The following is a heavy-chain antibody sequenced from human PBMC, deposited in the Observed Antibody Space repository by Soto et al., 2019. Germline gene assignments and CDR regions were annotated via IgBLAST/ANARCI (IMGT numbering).Heavy chain of an antibody. CDR3: ARSSQSKVPTFDY. J-gene: IGHJ4*02. V-gene: IGHV4-31*03. D-gene: IGHD1-26*01. Sequence: QVQLQESGPGLVQPSQTLSLTCTVSGGSISSGGYYWSWIRQHPGKGLEWIGYIYYSGSTYYNPSRTSRVTISVDTSNNQFSLKISSVTAADTALYYCARSSQSKVPTFDYWGQGTLVTVSS. CDR2: IYYSGST. CDR1: GGSISSGGYY.